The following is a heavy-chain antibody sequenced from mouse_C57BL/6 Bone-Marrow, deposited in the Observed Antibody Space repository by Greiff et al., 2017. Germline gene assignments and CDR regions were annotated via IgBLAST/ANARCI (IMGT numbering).Heavy chain of an antibody. D-gene: IGHD1-1*01. J-gene: IGHJ4*01. Sequence: EVMLVESGGGLVQPGGSMKLSCAASGFTFSDAWMDWVRQSPEKGLEWVAEIRNKANNHATYYAESVQGRFTISRDDSKSSVYLQMNSLRAEDTCMYCCTSDYYGSSYPYYAMDYWGQGTSVTVSS. CDR1: GFTFSDAW. CDR3: TSDYYGSSYPYYAMDY. CDR2: IRNKANNHAT. V-gene: IGHV6-6*01.